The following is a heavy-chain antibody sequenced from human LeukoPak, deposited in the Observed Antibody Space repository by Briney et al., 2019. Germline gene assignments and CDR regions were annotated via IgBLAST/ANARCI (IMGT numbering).Heavy chain of an antibody. Sequence: GGSLRLSCAASGFTFSSHAMNWVRQAPGKGLEWVSYISSSSSTIYYADSVKGRFTLSRDNSKNTLYLQMNSLRAEDTAVYYCAKALNFIIGAFDIWGRGTMVTVSS. D-gene: IGHD2/OR15-2a*01. CDR1: GFTFSSHA. J-gene: IGHJ3*02. CDR3: AKALNFIIGAFDI. CDR2: ISSSSSTI. V-gene: IGHV3-23*01.